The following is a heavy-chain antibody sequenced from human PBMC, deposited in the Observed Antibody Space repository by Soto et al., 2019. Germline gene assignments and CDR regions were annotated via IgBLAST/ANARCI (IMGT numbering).Heavy chain of an antibody. CDR3: ARVGRGFCSSARCYSDGFDL. CDR1: GFSFSLYP. Sequence: GSLRLSCAASGFSFSLYPMNWVRQAPGKGLEWLSYISPSNTTIYYADSVKGRFTISRDNAKDSLDLQMNGLRDDDTAVYYCARVGRGFCSSARCYSDGFDLWGRVTVVTVSS. J-gene: IGHJ3*01. CDR2: ISPSNTTI. D-gene: IGHD2-2*03. V-gene: IGHV3-48*03.